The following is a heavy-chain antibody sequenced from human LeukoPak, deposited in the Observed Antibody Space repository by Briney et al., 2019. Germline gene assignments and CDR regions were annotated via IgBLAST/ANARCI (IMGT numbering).Heavy chain of an antibody. D-gene: IGHD2-15*01. CDR3: TTEIVVVVAAASDY. V-gene: IGHV3-15*01. CDR2: IKSKTDGGTT. Sequence: PGGSLRLSCAASGFTFSNAWISWVRQAPGKGLEWVGRIKSKTDGGTTDYAAPVEGRFTISRDDSKNTLYLQMNSLKTEDTAVYYCTTEIVVVVAAASDYWGQGTLVTVSS. CDR1: GFTFSNAW. J-gene: IGHJ4*02.